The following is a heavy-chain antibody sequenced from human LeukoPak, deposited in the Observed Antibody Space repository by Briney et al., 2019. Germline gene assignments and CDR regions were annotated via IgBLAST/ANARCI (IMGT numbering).Heavy chain of an antibody. CDR1: GYTFTSYY. D-gene: IGHD3-22*01. J-gene: IGHJ5*02. Sequence: ASVKVSCKASGYTFTSYYTHWVRQAPGQGLEWMGIINPSGGSTSYAQKFQGRVTLTRDTSTSTVYMELSSLRSEDTAVYFCARGVYYYDSSGYYSRRDWFDPWGQGTLVTVSS. CDR3: ARGVYYYDSSGYYSRRDWFDP. CDR2: INPSGGST. V-gene: IGHV1-46*01.